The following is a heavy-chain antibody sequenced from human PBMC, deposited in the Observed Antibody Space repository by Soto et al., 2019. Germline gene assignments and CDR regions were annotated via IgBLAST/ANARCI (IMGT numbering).Heavy chain of an antibody. CDR1: GFTFSSYA. CDR3: EAGSHVLRYFDWPESGY. D-gene: IGHD3-9*01. Sequence: PGGSLRLSCAASGFTFSSYAMNWVRQAPGKGLEWVSSISSSSSYIYYADSVKGRFTISRDNAKNSLYLQMNSLRAEDTAVYYCEAGSHVLRYFDWPESGYWGQGTLVTVSS. J-gene: IGHJ4*02. V-gene: IGHV3-21*01. CDR2: ISSSSSYI.